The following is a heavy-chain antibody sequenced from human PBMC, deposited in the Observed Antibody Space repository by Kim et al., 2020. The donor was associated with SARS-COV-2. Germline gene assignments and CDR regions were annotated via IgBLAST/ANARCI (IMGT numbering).Heavy chain of an antibody. J-gene: IGHJ6*02. D-gene: IGHD4-17*01. CDR3: ARDPRGLRRAYYGMDV. Sequence: SVKGRFTISRDNSKNPLYLQMNSLRAEDTAVYYCARDPRGLRRAYYGMDVWGQGTTVTVSS. V-gene: IGHV3-53*01.